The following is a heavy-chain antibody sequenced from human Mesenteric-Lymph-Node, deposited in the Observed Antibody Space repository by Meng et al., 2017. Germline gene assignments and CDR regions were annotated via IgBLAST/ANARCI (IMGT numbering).Heavy chain of an antibody. CDR2: ISYDGSNK. CDR1: GFTFSSYA. Sequence: GGPLRPSCAASGFTFSSYAMHWVRQAPGKGLDWVAVISYDGSNKYYADSVKGRFTIPRDNSKNTLYLQMNSLRAEDTAVYYCAKEERDSSSCFDYWGQGTLVTVSS. V-gene: IGHV3-30*04. CDR3: AKEERDSSSCFDY. D-gene: IGHD6-13*01. J-gene: IGHJ4*02.